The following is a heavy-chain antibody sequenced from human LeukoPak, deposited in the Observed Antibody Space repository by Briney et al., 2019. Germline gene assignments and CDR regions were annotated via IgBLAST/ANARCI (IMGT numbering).Heavy chain of an antibody. CDR3: ARGNKDYGDYARGLSDY. V-gene: IGHV1-8*02. J-gene: IGHJ4*02. CDR2: MNPNSGNT. Sequence: ASVKVSCKASGGTFSSYAISWVRQATGQGPEWMGWMNPNSGNTGYAQKFQGRVTMTRNTSITTAYMELSSLRSEDTAVYYCARGNKDYGDYARGLSDYWGQGTLVTVSS. D-gene: IGHD4-17*01. CDR1: GGTFSSYA.